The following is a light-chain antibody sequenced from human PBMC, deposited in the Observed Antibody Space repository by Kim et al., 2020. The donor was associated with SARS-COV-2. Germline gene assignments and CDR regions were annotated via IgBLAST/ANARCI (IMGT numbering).Light chain of an antibody. J-gene: IGLJ3*02. Sequence: VKLTCTLSSGHSSYAIAWHQQQPAKGPRYLMKLNSDGSHSKGDGIPDRFSGSSSGAERYLTISSLQSEDEADYYCQTWGTGINWVFGGGTKLTVL. V-gene: IGLV4-69*01. CDR2: LNSDGSH. CDR3: QTWGTGINWV. CDR1: SGHSSYA.